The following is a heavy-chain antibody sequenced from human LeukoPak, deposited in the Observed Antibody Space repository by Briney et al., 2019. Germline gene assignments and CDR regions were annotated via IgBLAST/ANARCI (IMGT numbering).Heavy chain of an antibody. V-gene: IGHV1-69*05. CDR1: GGTFSSYA. CDR2: IIPIFGTA. CDR3: ARKAYCGGDCSHHYYYYMDV. D-gene: IGHD2-21*02. Sequence: RVASVKVSCKASGGTFSSYAISWVRQAPGQGLEWMGGIIPIFGTANYAQKFQGRVPITTDESTSTAYMELSSLRSEDTAVYYCARKAYCGGDCSHHYYYYMDVWGKGTTVTVSS. J-gene: IGHJ6*03.